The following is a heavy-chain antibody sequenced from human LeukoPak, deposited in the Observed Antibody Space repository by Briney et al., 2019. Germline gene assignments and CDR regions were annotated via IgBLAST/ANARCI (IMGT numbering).Heavy chain of an antibody. CDR3: ARDESSSWWNPLNYYYYMDV. Sequence: GASVKVSCKASGGTFSSYAISWVRQAPGQGLEWMGGIIPIFGTANYAQKFQGRVTITADESTSTAYMELSSLRSEDTAVYYCARDESSSWWNPLNYYYYMDVWGKGTTVTVSS. J-gene: IGHJ6*03. CDR1: GGTFSSYA. CDR2: IIPIFGTA. V-gene: IGHV1-69*13. D-gene: IGHD6-13*01.